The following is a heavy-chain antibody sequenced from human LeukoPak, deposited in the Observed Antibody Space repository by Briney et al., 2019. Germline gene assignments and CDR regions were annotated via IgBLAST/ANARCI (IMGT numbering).Heavy chain of an antibody. CDR3: AKANKVLTATHIDS. V-gene: IGHV3-23*01. J-gene: IGHJ4*02. Sequence: GGSLRLSCAASGLTFSVSDIHWVRQASGTGLEWVSGISGSGDSTYYTESVKGRFTISRDNSKNTLYLQMNSLRVEDTAVYYCAKANKVLTATHIDSWGQGTLVTVSS. CDR2: ISGSGDST. CDR1: GLTFSVSD. D-gene: IGHD1-14*01.